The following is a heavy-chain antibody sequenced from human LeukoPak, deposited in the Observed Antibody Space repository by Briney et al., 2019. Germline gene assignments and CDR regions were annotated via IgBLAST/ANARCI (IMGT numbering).Heavy chain of an antibody. CDR3: ARDRLVGYYDVAWRGFDP. CDR2: IYYSGST. V-gene: IGHV4-39*07. D-gene: IGHD3-10*02. Sequence: SETLSLTCTVSGGSISSSSYYWGWIRQPPGKGLEWIGSIYYSGSTYYNPSLKSRVTISVDTSKNQFSLKLSSVTAADTAVYYCARDRLVGYYDVAWRGFDPWGQGTLVTVSS. CDR1: GGSISSSSYY. J-gene: IGHJ5*02.